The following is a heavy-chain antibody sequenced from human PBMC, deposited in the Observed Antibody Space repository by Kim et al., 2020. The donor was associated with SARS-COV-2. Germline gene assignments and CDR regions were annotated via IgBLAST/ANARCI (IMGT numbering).Heavy chain of an antibody. Sequence: GGSLRLSCAASGFTFSSYAMSWVRQAPGKGLEWVSAISGSGGSTYYADSVKGRFTISRDNSKNTLYLQMNSLRAEDTAVYYCAKEGMPILTGYYRSHYFDYWGQGTLVTVSS. J-gene: IGHJ4*02. V-gene: IGHV3-23*01. D-gene: IGHD3-9*01. CDR3: AKEGMPILTGYYRSHYFDY. CDR1: GFTFSSYA. CDR2: ISGSGGST.